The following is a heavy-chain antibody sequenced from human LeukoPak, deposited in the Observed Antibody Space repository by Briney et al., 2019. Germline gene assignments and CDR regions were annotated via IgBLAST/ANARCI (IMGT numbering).Heavy chain of an antibody. CDR3: ARGRGWYQGDY. CDR2: ISSSSSYI. J-gene: IGHJ4*02. V-gene: IGHV3-21*01. Sequence: GGSLRLSCAASGFTFSSYSMNWVRQAPGKGLEWVSSISSSSSYIYYADSVKGRFAISRDNAKNSLYLQMNSLRAEDTAVYYCARGRGWYQGDYWGQGTLVTVSS. D-gene: IGHD6-19*01. CDR1: GFTFSSYS.